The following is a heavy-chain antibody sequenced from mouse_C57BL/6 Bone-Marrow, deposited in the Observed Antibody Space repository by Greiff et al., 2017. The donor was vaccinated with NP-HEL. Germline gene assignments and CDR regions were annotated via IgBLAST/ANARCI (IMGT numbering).Heavy chain of an antibody. D-gene: IGHD1-1*01. J-gene: IGHJ1*03. CDR1: GFTFSSYA. V-gene: IGHV5-4*01. CDR2: ISDGGSYT. CDR3: ARDLITTVVDWYFDV. Sequence: VQLKESGGGLVKPGGSLKLSCAASGFTFSSYAMSWVRQTPEKRLEWVATISDGGSYTYYPDNVKGRFTISRDNAKNNLYLQMSHLKSEDTAMYYWARDLITTVVDWYFDVWGTGTTVTVSS.